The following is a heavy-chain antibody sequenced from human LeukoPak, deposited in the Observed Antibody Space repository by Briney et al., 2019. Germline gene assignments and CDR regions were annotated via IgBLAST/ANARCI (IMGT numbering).Heavy chain of an antibody. J-gene: IGHJ4*02. Sequence: GASVKVSCKASGYTFTGYYMHWVRQAPGQGLEWMGWINPNSGGTNYAQKFQGRVTMTRDTSISTAYMELSRLRSDDTAVYYCARDPAPNGDGYNLWGQGTLVTVSS. D-gene: IGHD5-24*01. V-gene: IGHV1-2*02. CDR3: ARDPAPNGDGYNL. CDR1: GYTFTGYY. CDR2: INPNSGGT.